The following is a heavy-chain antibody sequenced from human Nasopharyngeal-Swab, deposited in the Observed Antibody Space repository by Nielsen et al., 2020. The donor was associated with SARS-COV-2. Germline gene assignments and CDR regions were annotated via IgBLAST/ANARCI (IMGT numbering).Heavy chain of an antibody. J-gene: IGHJ4*02. CDR1: GGSLSGFY. V-gene: IGHV4-34*01. CDR2: INNSGST. D-gene: IGHD7-27*01. Sequence: SETLSLTCAVYGGSLSGFYWSWIRQPPGKGLEWMGEINNSGSTKYNASLKSRVTRSVDTSKSQFSLNLSSVTAADTAVYYCARGGIPTGDLPSGYYFDYWGQGTLVTVSS. CDR3: ARGGIPTGDLPSGYYFDY.